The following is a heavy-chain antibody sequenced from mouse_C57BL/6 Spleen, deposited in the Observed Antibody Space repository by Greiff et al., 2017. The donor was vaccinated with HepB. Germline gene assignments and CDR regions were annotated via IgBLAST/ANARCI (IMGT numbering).Heavy chain of an antibody. CDR3: TRLYDGYYDAMDY. Sequence: EVQLQQSGTVLARPGASVKMSKTSGYTFTSYWMHWVKQRPGQGLEWIGAIYPGNSDTSYNQKFKGKAKLTAVTSASTAYMELSSLTNEDSAVYYCTRLYDGYYDAMDYWGQGTSVTVSS. J-gene: IGHJ4*01. V-gene: IGHV1-5*01. CDR2: IYPGNSDT. CDR1: GYTFTSYW. D-gene: IGHD2-3*01.